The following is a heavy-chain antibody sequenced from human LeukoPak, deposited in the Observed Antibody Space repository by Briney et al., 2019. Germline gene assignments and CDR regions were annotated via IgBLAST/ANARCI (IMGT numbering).Heavy chain of an antibody. CDR2: INPNSGGT. CDR3: ARHMTTANNWFDP. V-gene: IGHV1-2*02. Sequence: ASVKVSFKASGYTFTVYYMHWVRQAPGQGLEWMGWINPNSGGTNYEQKFQGRVIMTRDTSISTAYMELSRLRFDDTAVYYCARHMTTANNWFDPWGQGTLVTVSS. D-gene: IGHD4-17*01. CDR1: GYTFTVYY. J-gene: IGHJ5*02.